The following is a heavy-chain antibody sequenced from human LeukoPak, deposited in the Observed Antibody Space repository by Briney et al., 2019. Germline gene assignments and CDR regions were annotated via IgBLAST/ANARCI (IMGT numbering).Heavy chain of an antibody. D-gene: IGHD6-13*01. J-gene: IGHJ6*03. V-gene: IGHV1-8*03. CDR2: MNPNSGNT. CDR1: GGTFTSYD. Sequence: ASVKVSCKASGGTFTSYDINWVRQATGQGLEWMGWMNPNSGNTGYAQKFQGRVTITRNTSISTAYMELSSLRSEDTAVYYCARTPYSSSWQSYYYYYMDVWGKGTTVTVSS. CDR3: ARTPYSSSWQSYYYYYMDV.